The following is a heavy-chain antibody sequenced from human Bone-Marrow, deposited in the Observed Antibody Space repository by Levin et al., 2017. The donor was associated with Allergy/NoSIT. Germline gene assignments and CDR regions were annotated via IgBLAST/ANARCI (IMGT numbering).Heavy chain of an antibody. CDR2: INVYSGNT. V-gene: IGHV1-18*01. CDR1: GFTFSSYG. J-gene: IGHJ4*02. D-gene: IGHD2-2*01. CDR3: VRDGAFSSSWYERHYFDY. Sequence: ASVKVSCTTSGFTFSSYGFNWVRQAPGQGLEWLGRINVYSGNTHHAQNFRGRLTMTTDTSTNTAYMELRSLRSDDTAVYFCVRDGAFSSSWYERHYFDYWGQGTLVTVTS.